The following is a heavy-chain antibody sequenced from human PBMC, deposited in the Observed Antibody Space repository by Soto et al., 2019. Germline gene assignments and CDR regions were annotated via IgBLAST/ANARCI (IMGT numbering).Heavy chain of an antibody. V-gene: IGHV3-33*01. J-gene: IGHJ3*02. CDR1: GFTVSNYG. CDR3: AGGEAWTDEAFDI. D-gene: IGHD5-12*01. Sequence: QVQLVESGGGVVQPGQSLRLSCAASGFTVSNYGMHWVRQAPGKGLEWVAVIWKDGNNKYYRDSVKGRFTISRDNSKNTLELQMSSLRGEDTAVYYCAGGEAWTDEAFDIWGQGTMVTVSS. CDR2: IWKDGNNK.